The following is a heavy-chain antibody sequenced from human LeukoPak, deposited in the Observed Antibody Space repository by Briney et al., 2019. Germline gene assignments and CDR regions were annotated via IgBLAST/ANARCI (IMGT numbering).Heavy chain of an antibody. D-gene: IGHD3-10*01. CDR1: GFTFSSYS. V-gene: IGHV3-48*02. CDR3: ARGGLLWFGELSSFDY. Sequence: GGPLRLSCAASGFTFSSYSMNWVRQAPGKGLEWVSYISSSSSTIYYEDSVKGRFTISRDNAKNSLYLQMNSLRDEDTAVYYCARGGLLWFGELSSFDYWGQGTLVTVSS. J-gene: IGHJ4*02. CDR2: ISSSSSTI.